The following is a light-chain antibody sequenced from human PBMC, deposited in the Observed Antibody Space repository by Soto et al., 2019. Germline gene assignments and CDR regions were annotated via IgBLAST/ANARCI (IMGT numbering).Light chain of an antibody. CDR1: SSDVGRYNH. J-gene: IGLJ1*01. V-gene: IGLV2-8*01. Sequence: QSALTQPPSASGSPGQSVTISCTGSSSDVGRYNHVSWYQQHPGKAPKLIIFDVNKLPSGVPDRFSGSKSVNTASLTVSGLQAEDEADYYCSAYAGSIFVFGTGTKVTVL. CDR2: DVN. CDR3: SAYAGSIFV.